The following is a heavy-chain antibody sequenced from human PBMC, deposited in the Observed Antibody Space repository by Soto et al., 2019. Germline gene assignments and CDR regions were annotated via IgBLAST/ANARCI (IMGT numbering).Heavy chain of an antibody. D-gene: IGHD1-26*01. V-gene: IGHV3-23*01. CDR2: ISDSGGNT. CDR3: AKGIKWELPFDY. J-gene: IGHJ4*02. Sequence: LRLSCAASGFTFSSYAMSWVRQAPGKGLEWVSAISDSGGNTYYADSVKGRFTISRDNSKSTLHLQMNSLRAEDAAVYYCAKGIKWELPFDYWGQGTLVTV. CDR1: GFTFSSYA.